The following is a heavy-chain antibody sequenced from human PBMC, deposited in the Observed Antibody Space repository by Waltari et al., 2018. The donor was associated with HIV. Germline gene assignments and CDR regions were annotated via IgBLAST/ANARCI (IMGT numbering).Heavy chain of an antibody. CDR1: GYTLTELS. Sequence: QVQLVQSGAEVKKPGASVKVSCKVSGYTLTELSMHWVRQAPGQGLEWMGGFDPEDGETIYAQKFQGRVTMTDDTSTDTAYMELSSLRSEDTAVYYCATQGATGRYCGGDCYPGWGQGTLVTVSS. D-gene: IGHD2-21*02. J-gene: IGHJ4*02. CDR2: FDPEDGET. V-gene: IGHV1-24*01. CDR3: ATQGATGRYCGGDCYPG.